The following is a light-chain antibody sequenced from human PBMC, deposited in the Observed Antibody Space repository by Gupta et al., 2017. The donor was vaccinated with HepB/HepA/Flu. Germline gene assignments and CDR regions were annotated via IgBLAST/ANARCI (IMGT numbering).Light chain of an antibody. J-gene: IGKJ1*01. CDR3: QQRSTWPP. CDR2: DAS. V-gene: IGKV3-11*01. Sequence: EIVLTQSPATLSLSPGERATLSCRASQSVSSYLAWYQQKPGQAPRLIIYDASNSATGIPARFSGSGYAKDFTLTSSRRENEAFAVYYWQQRSTWPPFGQGTKVEIK. CDR1: QSVSSY.